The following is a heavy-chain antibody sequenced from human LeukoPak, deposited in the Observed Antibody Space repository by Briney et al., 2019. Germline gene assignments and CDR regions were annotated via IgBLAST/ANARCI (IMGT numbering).Heavy chain of an antibody. CDR2: IYPGDSDT. CDR3: ARRHDFWSGYSYYYYMDV. D-gene: IGHD3-3*01. V-gene: IGHV5-51*01. Sequence: GESLKVSCKGSGYSFTSYWTGWVRQMPGKGLEWMGIIYPGDSDTRYSPSFQGQVTISADKSISTAYLQWSSLKASDTAMYYCARRHDFWSGYSYYYYMDVWGKGTTVTVSS. CDR1: GYSFTSYW. J-gene: IGHJ6*03.